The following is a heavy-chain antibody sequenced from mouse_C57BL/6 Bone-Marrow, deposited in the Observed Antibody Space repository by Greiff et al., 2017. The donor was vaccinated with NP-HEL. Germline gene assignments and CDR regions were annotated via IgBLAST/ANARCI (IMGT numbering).Heavy chain of an antibody. V-gene: IGHV5-6*01. CDR1: GFTFSSYG. J-gene: IGHJ1*03. Sequence: EVQGVESGGDLVKPGGSLKLSCAASGFTFSSYGMSWVRQTPDKRLEWVATISSGGSYTYYPDSVKGRFTISRDNAKNTLYLQMSSLKSEDTTMYYCARHRYFDDWGTGTTVTVSS. CDR3: ARHRYFDD. CDR2: ISSGGSYT.